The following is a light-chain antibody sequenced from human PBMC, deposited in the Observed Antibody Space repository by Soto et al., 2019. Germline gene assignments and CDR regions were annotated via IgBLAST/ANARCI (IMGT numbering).Light chain of an antibody. Sequence: DIVMTQSPATLSVSPGDRAILSCRASQLIGDSLAWYQQKSGQAPRLLIYSASTRATAIPGRFSGSRSGTEFTLTISGLQSEDVAMYYCQQYSNWPPWTFGQGTRVDIK. J-gene: IGKJ1*01. CDR2: SAS. CDR1: QLIGDS. CDR3: QQYSNWPPWT. V-gene: IGKV3-15*01.